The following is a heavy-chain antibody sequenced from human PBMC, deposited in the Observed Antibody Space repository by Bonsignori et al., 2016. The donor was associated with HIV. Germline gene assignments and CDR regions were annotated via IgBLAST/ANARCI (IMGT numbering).Heavy chain of an antibody. CDR2: INWNSGRI. D-gene: IGHD4-23*01. Sequence: GGSLRLSCAVSGFTFEDYAMHWVRQAPGKGLEWVSGINWNSGRIKYADSVKGRFTISRDNAKNSLYLQINSLRPEDTAVYYCAKDKETIEFGGNGFDHWGQGTLVTVSS. CDR3: AKDKETIEFGGNGFDH. J-gene: IGHJ4*02. CDR1: GFTFEDYA. V-gene: IGHV3-9*01.